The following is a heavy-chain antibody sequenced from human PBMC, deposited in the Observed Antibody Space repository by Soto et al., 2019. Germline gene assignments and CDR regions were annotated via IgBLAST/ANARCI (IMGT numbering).Heavy chain of an antibody. CDR1: GYTFTTYG. CDR2: ISGYNGNT. J-gene: IGHJ4*02. D-gene: IGHD3-22*01. CDR3: SRVGPYYYDNIGYYSNY. V-gene: IGHV1-18*01. Sequence: QVQLVQSGAEVKKPGASVKVSCKASGYTFTTYGISWVRQAPGQGLEWMGWISGYNGNTNYAQKLQGRVTMTTDTSTSTAYMELRSLRSDDTAVYYCSRVGPYYYDNIGYYSNYWGQGTLVTVSS.